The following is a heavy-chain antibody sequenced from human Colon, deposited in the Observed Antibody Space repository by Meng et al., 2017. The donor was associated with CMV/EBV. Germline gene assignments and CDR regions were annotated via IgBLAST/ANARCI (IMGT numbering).Heavy chain of an antibody. CDR3: ARLPIPVIEYYFDY. D-gene: IGHD2-21*01. CDR1: GFTFSAYA. J-gene: IGHJ4*02. V-gene: IGHV3-7*01. Sequence: GGFLRLSCAASGFTFSAYAMHWVRQAPGKGLEWVANINQDGSEQYCVDSVKGRFTSSRDNAKNSLYLQMTSLRAEDTAVYYCARLPIPVIEYYFDYWGQGTLVTVSS. CDR2: INQDGSEQ.